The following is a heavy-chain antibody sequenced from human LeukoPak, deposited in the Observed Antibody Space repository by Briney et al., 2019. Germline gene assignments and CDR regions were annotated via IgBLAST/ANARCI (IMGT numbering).Heavy chain of an antibody. CDR3: ARALPAASHTSFDY. CDR1: GGSFSGYY. Sequence: ETLSLTCAVYGGSFSGYYWSWVRQAPGKGLEWVSIIYSGGNTYYADSVKGRFTISRDISKNTVYLQMDSLRAEDTAMYYCARALPAASHTSFDYWGQGTLVTVSS. J-gene: IGHJ4*02. CDR2: IYSGGNT. V-gene: IGHV3-66*01. D-gene: IGHD6-13*01.